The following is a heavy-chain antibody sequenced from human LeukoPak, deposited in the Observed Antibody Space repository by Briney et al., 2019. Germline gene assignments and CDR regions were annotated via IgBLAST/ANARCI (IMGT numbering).Heavy chain of an antibody. V-gene: IGHV4-34*01. CDR1: GGSFSGYY. D-gene: IGHD6-19*01. CDR2: INHSGST. CDR3: ARDRGSGWYIFDY. Sequence: PSETLSLTCAVYGGSFSGYYWSWIRQPPGKGLEWIGEINHSGSTNYNPSLKSRVTISVDTSKNQFSLKLSSVTAADTAVYYCARDRGSGWYIFDYWGQGTLVTVSS. J-gene: IGHJ4*02.